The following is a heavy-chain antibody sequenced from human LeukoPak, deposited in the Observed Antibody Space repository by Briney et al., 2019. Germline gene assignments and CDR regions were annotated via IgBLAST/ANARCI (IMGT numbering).Heavy chain of an antibody. V-gene: IGHV3-23*01. CDR2: ISGSGGDT. Sequence: GGSLRLSCAASGFTFSSYAMIWVRQASGKGLEWVSSISGSGGDTYYADSVKGRFTISRDNSKNTLYLQMNSLRAEDTAIYYCAKDVGYCGSTSCYFSYWGQGTLVTVAS. J-gene: IGHJ4*02. CDR3: AKDVGYCGSTSCYFSY. CDR1: GFTFSSYA. D-gene: IGHD2-2*01.